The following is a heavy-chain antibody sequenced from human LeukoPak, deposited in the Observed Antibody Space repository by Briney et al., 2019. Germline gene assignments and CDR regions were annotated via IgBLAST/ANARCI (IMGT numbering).Heavy chain of an antibody. Sequence: SGGSLRLSCAASGFTFSSYWMSWVRQAPGKGLEWVANIKQDGSEKYYVDSVKGRFTISRDNAKNSLYLQMNSLRAEDTAVYYCAGVNGGSYYAYYFDYWGQGTLVTVSS. CDR1: GFTFSSYW. V-gene: IGHV3-7*01. CDR2: IKQDGSEK. D-gene: IGHD1-26*01. CDR3: AGVNGGSYYAYYFDY. J-gene: IGHJ4*02.